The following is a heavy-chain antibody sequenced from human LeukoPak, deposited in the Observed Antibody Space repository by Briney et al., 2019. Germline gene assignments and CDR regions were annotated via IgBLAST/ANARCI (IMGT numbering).Heavy chain of an antibody. CDR3: ARARTSANLQGSTSAKLVVYYYGMDV. J-gene: IGHJ6*02. Sequence: GASVKVSCKASGGTFSSYAISWVRQAPGQGLEWMGRIIPILGIANYAQKFQGRVTITADKSTSTAYMELSSLRSEDTAVYYCARARTSANLQGSTSAKLVVYYYGMDVWGQGTTVTVSS. CDR1: GGTFSSYA. V-gene: IGHV1-69*04. D-gene: IGHD6-13*01. CDR2: IIPILGIA.